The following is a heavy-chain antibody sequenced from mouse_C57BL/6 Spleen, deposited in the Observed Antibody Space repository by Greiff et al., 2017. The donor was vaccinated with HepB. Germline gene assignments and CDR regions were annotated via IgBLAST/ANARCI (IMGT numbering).Heavy chain of an antibody. CDR2: IYPGDGDT. J-gene: IGHJ1*03. Sequence: QVQLQQSGAELVKPGASVKISCKASGYAFSSYWMNWVKQRPGKGLEWIGQIYPGDGDTNYNGKFKGKATLTADKSSSTAYMQLSSLTSEDSAVYFCAREGYGWGYFDVWGTGTTVTVSS. CDR1: GYAFSSYW. D-gene: IGHD1-1*01. CDR3: AREGYGWGYFDV. V-gene: IGHV1-80*01.